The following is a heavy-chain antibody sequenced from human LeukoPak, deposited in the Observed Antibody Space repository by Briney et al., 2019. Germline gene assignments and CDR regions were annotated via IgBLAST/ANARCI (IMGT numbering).Heavy chain of an antibody. D-gene: IGHD1-26*01. CDR2: IGTAGDT. J-gene: IGHJ4*02. Sequence: GGSLRLSCAASGFTFSSYDMHWVRQATGKGLEWVSAIGTAGDTYYPGSVKGRFTISRENAKYSLYLQMNSLRAGDTAVYYCARGSEGIVGATTAGFDYWGQGTLVTVSS. CDR3: ARGSEGIVGATTAGFDY. CDR1: GFTFSSYD. V-gene: IGHV3-13*01.